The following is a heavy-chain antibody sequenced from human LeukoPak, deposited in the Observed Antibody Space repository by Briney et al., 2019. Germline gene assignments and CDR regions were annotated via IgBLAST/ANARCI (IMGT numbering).Heavy chain of an antibody. CDR3: ARDPGTHYGSSWYYGMDV. V-gene: IGHV3-7*01. Sequence: GGSLRLSCAASGFTFSSSWMSWVRQAPGKGLEWVANIKQDGSEKYYVDSVKGRFTISRDNAKNSLYLQMNSLRAEDTAVYYCARDPGTHYGSSWYYGMDVGGQGTTVTVPS. CDR2: IKQDGSEK. D-gene: IGHD6-13*01. J-gene: IGHJ6*02. CDR1: GFTFSSSW.